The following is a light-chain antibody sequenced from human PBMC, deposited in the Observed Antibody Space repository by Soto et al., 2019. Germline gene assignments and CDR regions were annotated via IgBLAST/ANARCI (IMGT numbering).Light chain of an antibody. Sequence: QSALTQPASVSGSPGQSITLSCTGTSSDVGSYNLVSWYQLHPGKAPKLMIYEGTKRPSGVSNRFSGSKSGSTASLTISGLQAEDEADYYCCSYAGRRSYVVFGGGTKLTVL. CDR3: CSYAGRRSYVV. J-gene: IGLJ2*01. CDR2: EGT. V-gene: IGLV2-23*01. CDR1: SSDVGSYNL.